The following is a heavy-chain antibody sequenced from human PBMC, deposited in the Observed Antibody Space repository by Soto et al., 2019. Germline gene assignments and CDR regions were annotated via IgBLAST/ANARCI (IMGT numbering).Heavy chain of an antibody. J-gene: IGHJ6*02. Sequence: SQTLSLTCAISGDSVSSNSAALNWIRQSPSRGLEWLGRTYYRSKWYNDYAVSVKSRITINPDTSKNQFSLQLNSVTPEDTAAYYCARVIVGATFGYYYYGMDAWGQGTTVTVSS. CDR2: TYYRSKWYN. CDR3: ARVIVGATFGYYYYGMDA. CDR1: GDSVSSNSAA. V-gene: IGHV6-1*01. D-gene: IGHD1-26*01.